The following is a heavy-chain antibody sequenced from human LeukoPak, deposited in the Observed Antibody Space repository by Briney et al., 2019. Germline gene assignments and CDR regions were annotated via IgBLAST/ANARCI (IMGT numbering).Heavy chain of an antibody. CDR1: GGSISSHY. Sequence: PSETLSLTCTVSGGSISSHYWSWIRQPPGKGLEWIGYIYYSGSTNYNPSLKSRVTISVDTSKNQFSLKLSSVTAADTAVYYCARGNIAAAAPDYWGQGTLVTVSS. D-gene: IGHD6-13*01. J-gene: IGHJ4*02. CDR2: IYYSGST. V-gene: IGHV4-59*11. CDR3: ARGNIAAAAPDY.